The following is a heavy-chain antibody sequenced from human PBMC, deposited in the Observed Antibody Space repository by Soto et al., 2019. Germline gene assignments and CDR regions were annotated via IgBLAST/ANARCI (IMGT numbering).Heavy chain of an antibody. CDR1: GFTFSSYG. CDR2: IWYDGSNK. V-gene: IGHV3-33*01. D-gene: IGHD2-2*03. J-gene: IGHJ3*02. Sequence: QVQLVESGGGVVQPGRSLRLSCAASGFTFSSYGMHWVRQAPGKGLEWVAVIWYDGSNKYYADSVKGRFTISSDNSKNTLYLQMNSLRAEDTAVYYCARTPIHRWMDAFDIWGQGTMVTVSS. CDR3: ARTPIHRWMDAFDI.